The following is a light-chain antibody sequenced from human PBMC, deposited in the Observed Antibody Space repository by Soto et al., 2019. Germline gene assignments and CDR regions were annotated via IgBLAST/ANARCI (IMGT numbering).Light chain of an antibody. Sequence: EIVLTQSPGTLSLSPGERATLSCRASQSVSSIYLGWYQQKPGQAPRLLMYGASSRATGIPERFSGSGSGTDFTLTISRLEPEDFAVYYCQQYGSSSWTFGQGTKVDIK. CDR3: QQYGSSSWT. CDR1: QSVSSIY. CDR2: GAS. J-gene: IGKJ1*01. V-gene: IGKV3-20*01.